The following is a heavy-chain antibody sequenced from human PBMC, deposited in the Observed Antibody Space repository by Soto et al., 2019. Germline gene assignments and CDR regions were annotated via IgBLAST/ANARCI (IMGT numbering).Heavy chain of an antibody. CDR1: GFTFSNYG. D-gene: IGHD1-26*01. V-gene: IGHV3-33*01. CDR3: ARREGYYFDH. J-gene: IGHJ4*02. Sequence: QVQLVESGGGVVQPGRSLRLSCEASGFTFSNYGMHWVRQAPGKGLEWVAIMWDDGSNQFYADSVKGRFTISRDTSKNTLYLQMNSLRTEDTAIYYCARREGYYFDHWGQGTLVTVSP. CDR2: MWDDGSNQ.